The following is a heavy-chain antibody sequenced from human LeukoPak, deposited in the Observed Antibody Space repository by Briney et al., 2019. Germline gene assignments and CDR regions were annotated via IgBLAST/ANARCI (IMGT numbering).Heavy chain of an antibody. CDR3: ARIGYGSGSYGWFDF. D-gene: IGHD3-10*01. CDR1: AFTFSSYV. V-gene: IGHV3-64*01. Sequence: PGGSLRLSCTASAFTFSSYVMYWVRQPPGKGLEYVSAISSNGGSTYYANSVKDRFTISRDNSKNMLYLQMGSLRAEDMAVYYCARIGYGSGSYGWFDFWGQGTLVTVPS. J-gene: IGHJ5*01. CDR2: ISSNGGST.